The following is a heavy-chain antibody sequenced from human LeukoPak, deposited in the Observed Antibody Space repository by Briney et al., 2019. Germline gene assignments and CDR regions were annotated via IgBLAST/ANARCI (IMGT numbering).Heavy chain of an antibody. CDR3: VGKDDTVGGVGGFDY. J-gene: IGHJ4*02. CDR2: ISWNSGSI. D-gene: IGHD3-16*01. V-gene: IGHV3-9*01. Sequence: GGSLRLSCAASGFTFDDYAMHWVRQAPGKGLEWVSGISWNSGSIGYADSVKGRFTISRDNAKNSLYLQMNSLRAEDTALYYCVGKDDTVGGVGGFDYWGQGTLVTVSS. CDR1: GFTFDDYA.